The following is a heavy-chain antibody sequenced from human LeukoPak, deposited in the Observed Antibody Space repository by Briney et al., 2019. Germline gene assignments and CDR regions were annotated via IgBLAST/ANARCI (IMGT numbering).Heavy chain of an antibody. V-gene: IGHV3-48*04. Sequence: GGSLRLSCAASGFTFSDYSMNWVRQAPGKGLEWISYIGISSGNTKYADSVKGRFTISRDNAKNSLYLQMNSLRAEDTAVYYCARGGYYFDYWGQGTLVTVSS. J-gene: IGHJ4*02. CDR2: IGISSGNT. CDR1: GFTFSDYS. CDR3: ARGGYYFDY.